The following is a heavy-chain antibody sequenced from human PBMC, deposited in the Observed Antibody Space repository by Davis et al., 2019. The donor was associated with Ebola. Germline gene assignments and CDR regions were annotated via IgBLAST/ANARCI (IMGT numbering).Heavy chain of an antibody. V-gene: IGHV1-2*02. CDR3: ARDAYCSSTSCYRFDP. J-gene: IGHJ5*02. D-gene: IGHD2-2*02. Sequence: ASVKVSCKASGYTFTSYYMHWVRQAPGQGLEWMGIINPNSGGTNYAQKFQGRVTMTRDTSISTAYMELSRLRSDDTAVYYCARDAYCSSTSCYRFDPWGQGTLVTVSS. CDR1: GYTFTSYY. CDR2: INPNSGGT.